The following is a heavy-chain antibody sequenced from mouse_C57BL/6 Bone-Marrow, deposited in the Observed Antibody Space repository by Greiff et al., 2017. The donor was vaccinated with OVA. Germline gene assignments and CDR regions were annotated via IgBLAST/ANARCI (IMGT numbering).Heavy chain of an antibody. CDR1: GYTFTDYY. J-gene: IGHJ4*01. CDR2: INPNNGGT. D-gene: IGHD1-1*01. CDR3: ARSRVLLRDDYAMDY. V-gene: IGHV1-26*01. Sequence: EVQLQQSGPELVKPGASVKISCKASGYTFTDYYMNWVKQSHGKSLEWIGDINPNNGGTSYNQKFKGKATLTVDKSSSTAYMELRSLTSEDSAVYYCARSRVLLRDDYAMDYWGQGTSVTVSS.